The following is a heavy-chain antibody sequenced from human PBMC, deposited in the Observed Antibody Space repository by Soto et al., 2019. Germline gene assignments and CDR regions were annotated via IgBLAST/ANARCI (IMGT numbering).Heavy chain of an antibody. D-gene: IGHD6-19*01. V-gene: IGHV1-69*01. CDR2: IIPIFGTA. CDR3: VTPGGSGWTLGYYYGMDV. CDR1: GGTFSSYA. J-gene: IGHJ6*02. Sequence: QVPLVQSGAEVKKPGSSVKVSCKASGGTFSSYAISWVRQAPGQGLEWMGGIIPIFGTANYAQKFQGRVTITADESTSTAYMEQSSLRSEDTAVYYCVTPGGSGWTLGYYYGMDVWGQGTTVTVSS.